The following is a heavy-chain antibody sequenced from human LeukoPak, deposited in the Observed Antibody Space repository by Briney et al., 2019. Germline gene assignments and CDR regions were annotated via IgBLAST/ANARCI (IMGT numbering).Heavy chain of an antibody. Sequence: AGGSLRLSCAASGFTFSSYAMHWVRQAPGKGLEWVAVISYDGSNKYYADSVKGRFTISRDNSKNTLYLQMNSLRAEDTAVYYCARDTLSAAAGTSYFDYWGQGTLVTVSS. V-gene: IGHV3-30-3*01. J-gene: IGHJ4*02. CDR3: ARDTLSAAAGTSYFDY. D-gene: IGHD6-13*01. CDR2: ISYDGSNK. CDR1: GFTFSSYA.